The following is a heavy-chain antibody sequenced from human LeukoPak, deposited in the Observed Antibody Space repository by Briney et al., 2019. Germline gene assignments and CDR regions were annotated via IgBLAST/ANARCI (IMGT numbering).Heavy chain of an antibody. D-gene: IGHD3-22*01. CDR3: AKDMYSGFDSNGYYDY. V-gene: IGHV3-9*01. CDR1: GFTFDDYA. J-gene: IGHJ4*02. Sequence: SLRLSCAASGFTFDDYAMHWVRQAPGKGLEWVSGISWNSGSIGYVDSVKGRFTISRDNAKNSLYLQINSLRAEDTALYYCAKDMYSGFDSNGYYDYWGQGTLVTVSS. CDR2: ISWNSGSI.